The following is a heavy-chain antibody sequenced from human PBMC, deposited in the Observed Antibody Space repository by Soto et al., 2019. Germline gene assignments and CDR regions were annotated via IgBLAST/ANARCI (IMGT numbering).Heavy chain of an antibody. CDR3: ARDNREYQLLSLYYYYYMDV. V-gene: IGHV4-39*07. J-gene: IGHJ6*03. CDR2: IYFSGTT. D-gene: IGHD2-2*01. CDR1: GGSISDTPYY. Sequence: SETLSLTCTVSGGSISDTPYYWGWIRQPPGKGLEWIGSIYFSGTTYYSPSLKSRLTISVDTSKNQFSLKLSSVTAADTAVYYCARDNREYQLLSLYYYYYMDVWGKGTTVTVSS.